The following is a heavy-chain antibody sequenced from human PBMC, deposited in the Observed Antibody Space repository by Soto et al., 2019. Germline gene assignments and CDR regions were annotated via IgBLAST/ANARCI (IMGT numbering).Heavy chain of an antibody. V-gene: IGHV4-30-4*01. D-gene: IGHD2-2*01. CDR1: GGSISSGDYY. CDR2: IYYSGST. CDR3: ARARGWDIVVVTAATYFDY. J-gene: IGHJ4*02. Sequence: SETLSLTCTVSGGSISSGDYYWSWIRQPPGKGLEWIGYIYYSGSTYYNPSLKSRVTISVDTSKNQFSLKLSSVTAADTAVYYCARARGWDIVVVTAATYFDYWGQGNLVTVSS.